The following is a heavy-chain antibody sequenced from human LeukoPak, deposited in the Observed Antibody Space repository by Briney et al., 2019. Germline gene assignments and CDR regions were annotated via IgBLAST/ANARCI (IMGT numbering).Heavy chain of an antibody. V-gene: IGHV3-7*01. Sequence: GGSLRLSCAASGFSFSSYWMSWVRQAPGKGLEWVANINQYGSEKYYVDSVKGRFTISRDNAKNSLSLQMNSLRAEDTAVYYCAKYGNTFDIWGQGTMVTVSS. CDR3: AKYGNTFDI. J-gene: IGHJ3*02. CDR2: INQYGSEK. CDR1: GFSFSSYW. D-gene: IGHD2/OR15-2a*01.